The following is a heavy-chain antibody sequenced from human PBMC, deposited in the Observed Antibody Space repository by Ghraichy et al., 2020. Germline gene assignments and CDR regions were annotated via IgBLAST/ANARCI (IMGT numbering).Heavy chain of an antibody. Sequence: GGSLRLSCEASGFTFSNYWLTWVRQAPGKGLEWVANISPDGRDGHYVDSVKGRFTVRRDNAKNSMSLQMSSLRAEDSAVYYCTSNKGRTEFTRSGIRFYYYMDVWGKGTTVAVSS. CDR2: ISPDGRDG. CDR3: TSNKGRTEFTRSGIRFYYYMDV. D-gene: IGHD3-10*01. V-gene: IGHV3-7*01. CDR1: GFTFSNYW. J-gene: IGHJ6*03.